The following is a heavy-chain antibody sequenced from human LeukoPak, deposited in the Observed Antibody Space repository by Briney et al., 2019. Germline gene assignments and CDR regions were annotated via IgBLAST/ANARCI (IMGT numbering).Heavy chain of an antibody. V-gene: IGHV3-74*01. CDR1: GFTFSSYA. J-gene: IGHJ6*03. Sequence: GGSLRLSCAASGFTFSSYAMSWVRQAPGKGLVWVSRINSDGISMRYADSVKGRFTISRDNAKNTLYLQVNSLRAEDTAVYYCARGGIPAAGYYYFMDVWGKGTTVTVSS. D-gene: IGHD6-13*01. CDR3: ARGGIPAAGYYYFMDV. CDR2: INSDGISM.